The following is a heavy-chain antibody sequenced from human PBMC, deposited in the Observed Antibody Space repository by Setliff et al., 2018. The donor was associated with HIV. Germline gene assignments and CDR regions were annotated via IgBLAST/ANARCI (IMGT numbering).Heavy chain of an antibody. D-gene: IGHD6-19*01. V-gene: IGHV4-39*07. CDR2: INHSGST. J-gene: IGHJ4*02. CDR1: GGSISSSNYY. CDR3: ARGQWLVARLDY. Sequence: SETLSLTCTVSGGSISSSNYYWGWIRQPPGKGLEWIGEINHSGSTNYNPSLKSRVTISVDTSKNQFSLKLSSVTAADTAVYYCARGQWLVARLDYWGQGTLVTVSS.